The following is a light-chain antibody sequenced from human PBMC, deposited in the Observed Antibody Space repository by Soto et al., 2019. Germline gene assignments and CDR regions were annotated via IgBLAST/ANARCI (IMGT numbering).Light chain of an antibody. V-gene: IGLV2-23*01. CDR2: EDS. J-gene: IGLJ3*02. CDR1: SSDAGNYNL. Sequence: QSVLTQPASVSGSPGQSITISCTGTSSDAGNYNLVSWYQQHPGKAPKVIIYEDSTRPSGVSNRISGSKSGNTASLTISGLQAEDEADYYCCSYAGSSTSWVFGGGTKLTVL. CDR3: CSYAGSSTSWV.